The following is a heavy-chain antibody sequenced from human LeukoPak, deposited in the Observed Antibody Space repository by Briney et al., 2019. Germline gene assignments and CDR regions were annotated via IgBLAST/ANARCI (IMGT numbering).Heavy chain of an antibody. J-gene: IGHJ4*02. CDR3: AKEALAAAGLDY. CDR2: ISGSGGTT. V-gene: IGHV3-23*01. Sequence: GGSLRLSCAASGFTFSSYAMSWVRQAPGKGLEWVSTISGSGGTTYYVDSVKGRFTISRDNSKNTLYLQMNSLRAEDTALYYCAKEALAAAGLDYWGQGTLVTVSS. D-gene: IGHD6-13*01. CDR1: GFTFSSYA.